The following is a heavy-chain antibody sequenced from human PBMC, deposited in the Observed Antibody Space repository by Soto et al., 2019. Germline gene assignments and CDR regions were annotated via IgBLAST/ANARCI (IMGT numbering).Heavy chain of an antibody. CDR3: AHNPPQDSGAFDI. CDR2: LYWDDDN. D-gene: IGHD6-19*01. CDR1: GFSLRTTGVG. V-gene: IGHV2-5*02. Sequence: SCPTLVNPTQALTLTCTFSGFSLRTTGVGXGWIRQPPGKALEWLALLYWDDDNRYNPSLKSRLTLTTDTSKSQVVLTLTNVDPADTATYYCAHNPPQDSGAFDIWGQGTMVTVSS. J-gene: IGHJ3*02.